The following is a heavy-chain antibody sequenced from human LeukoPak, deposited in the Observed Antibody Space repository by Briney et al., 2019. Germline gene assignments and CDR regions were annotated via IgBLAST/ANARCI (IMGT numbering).Heavy chain of an antibody. V-gene: IGHV1-46*01. Sequence: ASVKVSCKASGYTFTSYYMHWVGQAPGQGREWRGIINPSGGSTSYAQKFQGRVTMTRDKSTSKVYMELSSLRSEDTAVYYCARDRIQLWSVRAPNFDYWGQGTLVTVSS. CDR3: ARDRIQLWSVRAPNFDY. CDR1: GYTFTSYY. J-gene: IGHJ4*02. D-gene: IGHD5-18*01. CDR2: INPSGGST.